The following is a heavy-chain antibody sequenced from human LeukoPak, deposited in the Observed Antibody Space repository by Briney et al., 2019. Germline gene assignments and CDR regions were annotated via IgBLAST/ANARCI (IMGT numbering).Heavy chain of an antibody. D-gene: IGHD3-9*01. CDR1: GFTFSNYW. CDR2: IRQDGNEK. J-gene: IGHJ4*02. CDR3: ARHYDILTGTFPYY. V-gene: IGHV3-7*03. Sequence: GGSLRLSCTASGFTFSNYWMSWVRQAPGKGLEWVANIRQDGNEKYYVGSVRGRFTISRDNAKNSLYLQMNSLRAEDTAVYYCARHYDILTGTFPYYWGQGTLVTVSS.